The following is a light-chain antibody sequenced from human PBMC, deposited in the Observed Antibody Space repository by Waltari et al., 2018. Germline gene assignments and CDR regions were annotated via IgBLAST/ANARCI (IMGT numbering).Light chain of an antibody. CDR2: WAS. Sequence: DIVMTQSPDSLAVSLGERSTINCKSSQSVLNRSKNNNYFAWYQQKPGQPPKLLIYWASTRESGVPDRISGSGSGKDFTLTISSLQAGDVAVYYCQQYYSIPWTFGQGTKVEI. CDR3: QQYYSIPWT. CDR1: QSVLNRSKNNNY. V-gene: IGKV4-1*01. J-gene: IGKJ1*01.